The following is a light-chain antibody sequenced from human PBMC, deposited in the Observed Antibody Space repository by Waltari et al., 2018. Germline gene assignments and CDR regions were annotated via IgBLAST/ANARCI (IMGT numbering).Light chain of an antibody. CDR1: SRDVGTFKL. CDR2: EVT. V-gene: IGLV2-23*02. CDR3: CSYVGLGTYV. Sequence: QSGLAQPASASGSPGPSITITCTGTSRDVGTFKLFSWYQQRPGKAPRLLIYEVTKRAPGTSDRFSASKSGNTASLSISGLQAQEDEADYYCCSYVGLGTYVFGTGTKVTV. J-gene: IGLJ1*01.